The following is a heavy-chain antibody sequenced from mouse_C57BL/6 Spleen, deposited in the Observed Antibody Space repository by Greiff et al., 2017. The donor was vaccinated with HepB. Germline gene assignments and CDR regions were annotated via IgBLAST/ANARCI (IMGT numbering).Heavy chain of an antibody. J-gene: IGHJ2*01. D-gene: IGHD1-1*01. V-gene: IGHV1-54*01. CDR2: INPGSGGT. Sequence: LVESGAELVRPGTSVKVSCKASGYAFTNYLIEWVKQRPGQGLEWIGVINPGSGGTNYNEKFKGKATLTADKSSSTAYMQLSSLTSEDSAVYFCARSGYYGSCDYWGQGTTLTVSS. CDR1: GYAFTNYL. CDR3: ARSGYYGSCDY.